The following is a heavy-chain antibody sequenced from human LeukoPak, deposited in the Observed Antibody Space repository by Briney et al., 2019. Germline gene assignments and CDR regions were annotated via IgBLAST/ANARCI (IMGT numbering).Heavy chain of an antibody. V-gene: IGHV1-69*05. CDR1: GGTFSSYA. D-gene: IGHD3-22*01. CDR2: IIPIFGTA. J-gene: IGHJ3*02. CDR3: ASGRSSGYYLGAFDI. Sequence: GASVKVSCKASGGTFSSYAISWVRQAPGQGLEWMGGIIPIFGTANYAQKFQGRVTITTDESTSTAYMELSSLRSEDTAVYYCASGRSSGYYLGAFDIWGRGTMVTVSS.